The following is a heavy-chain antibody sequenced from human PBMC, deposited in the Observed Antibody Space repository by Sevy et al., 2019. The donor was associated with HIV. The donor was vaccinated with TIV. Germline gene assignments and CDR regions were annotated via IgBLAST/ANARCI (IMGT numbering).Heavy chain of an antibody. CDR3: AGGRPLNWGMGPPFDY. Sequence: SETLSLTCAVYGGSFSGYYWSWIRQPPGKGLEWIGEINHSGSTNYNPSLKSRVTISVDTSKNQFSLMLSSVTAADTAVYYCAGGRPLNWGMGPPFDYWGQGTLVTVSS. J-gene: IGHJ4*02. CDR2: INHSGST. CDR1: GGSFSGYY. V-gene: IGHV4-34*01. D-gene: IGHD7-27*01.